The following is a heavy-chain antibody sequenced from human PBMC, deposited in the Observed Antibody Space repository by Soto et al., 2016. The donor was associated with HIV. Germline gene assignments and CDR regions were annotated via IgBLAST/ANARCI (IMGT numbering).Heavy chain of an antibody. V-gene: IGHV1-2*02. CDR1: GPSFPTFH. Sequence: QVQLVQSGPELKEPGASVKVSCKISGPSFPTFHIHWVREAPGQGLEWMGWISPNSQTTNYAQKFHGRVTMTRDPSISTAYMELSGLKSDDTAVYYCARGAVGTGNYFDYWGQGTLVTVSS. CDR2: ISPNSQTT. J-gene: IGHJ4*02. CDR3: ARGAVGTGNYFDY. D-gene: IGHD6-19*01.